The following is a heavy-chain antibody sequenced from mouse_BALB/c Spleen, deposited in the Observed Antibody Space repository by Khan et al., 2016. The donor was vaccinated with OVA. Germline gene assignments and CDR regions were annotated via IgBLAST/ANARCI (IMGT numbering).Heavy chain of an antibody. D-gene: IGHD2-14*01. V-gene: IGHV2-6-4*01. J-gene: IGHJ4*01. CDR1: GFTLTRNN. Sequence: QVQLKQSGPGLVAPSQTLTISCTVSGFTLTRNNIHWVRQPPGKGLEWLGMIWGAGGTAKYSTLNSRLSIITDDSKCQASYIMNSLQTDDSAMYYCAIAYYRSDGYYAMDYWGQGTSVTVSS. CDR3: AIAYYRSDGYYAMDY. CDR2: IWGAGGT.